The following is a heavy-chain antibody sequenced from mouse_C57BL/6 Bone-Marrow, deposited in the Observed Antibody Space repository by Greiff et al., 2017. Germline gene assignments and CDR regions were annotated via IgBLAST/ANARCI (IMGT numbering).Heavy chain of an antibody. V-gene: IGHV1-85*01. Sequence: QVQLQQSGPELVKPGASVTLSCKASGYTFTSYDINWVKQRPGQGLEWIGWIYPSDGSTKYNEKFTGKATLTVDTSSSTAYMELHSLTSKDSAVYCCAREYGSSYWYFDVWGTGTTVTVSS. J-gene: IGHJ1*03. CDR1: GYTFTSYD. D-gene: IGHD1-1*01. CDR3: AREYGSSYWYFDV. CDR2: IYPSDGST.